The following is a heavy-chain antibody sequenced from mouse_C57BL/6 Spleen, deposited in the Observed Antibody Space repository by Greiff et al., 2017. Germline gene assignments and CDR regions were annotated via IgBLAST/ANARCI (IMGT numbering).Heavy chain of an antibody. CDR3: ARENYYDYAPWLAY. V-gene: IGHV5-4*01. D-gene: IGHD2-4*01. CDR2: ISDGGSYT. Sequence: DVMLVESGGGLVKPGGSLKLSCAASGFTFSSYAMSWVRQTPEKRLEWVATISDGGSYTYYPDNVKGRFTISRDNAKNNLYLQMSHLKSEDTAMYYCARENYYDYAPWLAYWGQGTLVTVSA. CDR1: GFTFSSYA. J-gene: IGHJ3*01.